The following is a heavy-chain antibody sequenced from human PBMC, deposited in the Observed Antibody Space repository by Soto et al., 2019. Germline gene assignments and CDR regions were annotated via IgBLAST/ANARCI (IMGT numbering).Heavy chain of an antibody. CDR3: ARDSGNFTNFDCKGDGFAF. V-gene: IGHV3-7*05. CDR1: GFTFSGYS. CDR2: IKESGSAR. Sequence: EGQLVESGGGLVQPGGSLRLSCAASGFTFSGYSMSWVRQITGKGLEWVANIKESGSARYYVESVKGRFTISRDNAKKSPSLEMNTLRAEDTAVFFGARDSGNFTNFDCKGDGFAFLGQGTMVTVSS. D-gene: IGHD3-9*01. J-gene: IGHJ3*01.